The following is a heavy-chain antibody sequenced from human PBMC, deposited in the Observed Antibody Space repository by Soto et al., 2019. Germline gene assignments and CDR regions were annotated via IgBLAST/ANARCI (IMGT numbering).Heavy chain of an antibody. CDR2: IYYSGST. CDR3: ASGPDYYGSGSYYYFDY. Sequence: SSETLSLTCTVSGGSISSYYWSWIRQPPGKGLEWIGYIYYSGSTNYNPSLKSRVTISVDTSKNQFSLKLSSVTAADTAVYYCASGPDYYGSGSYYYFDYWGQGTLVTVSS. J-gene: IGHJ4*02. V-gene: IGHV4-59*01. D-gene: IGHD3-10*01. CDR1: GGSISSYY.